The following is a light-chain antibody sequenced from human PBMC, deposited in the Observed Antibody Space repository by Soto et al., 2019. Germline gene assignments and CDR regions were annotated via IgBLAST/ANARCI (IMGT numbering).Light chain of an antibody. CDR2: TAS. CDR1: QSITDH. CDR3: QQSYSTLWT. J-gene: IGKJ1*01. Sequence: DIQMTQSPSSLSASVGDRVTITCRASQSITDHLNWYQQKSGEAPKLLIYTASNLHSGVPSRFSGRGSETEFTLTISSLQPEDFATYYCQQSYSTLWTFGQGTKLEVK. V-gene: IGKV1-39*01.